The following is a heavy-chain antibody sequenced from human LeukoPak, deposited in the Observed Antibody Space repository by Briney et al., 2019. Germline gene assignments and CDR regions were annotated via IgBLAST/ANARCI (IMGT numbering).Heavy chain of an antibody. D-gene: IGHD6-19*01. CDR2: INPNSGGT. J-gene: IGHJ3*02. Sequence: ASVKVSCTASGYTFTGYYMHWVRQAPGQGHEWMGWINPNSGGTNYAQKFQGRVTMTRDTSISTAYMELSRLRSDDTAVYYCARGDQWLSAFDIWGQGTMVTVSS. CDR3: ARGDQWLSAFDI. CDR1: GYTFTGYY. V-gene: IGHV1-2*02.